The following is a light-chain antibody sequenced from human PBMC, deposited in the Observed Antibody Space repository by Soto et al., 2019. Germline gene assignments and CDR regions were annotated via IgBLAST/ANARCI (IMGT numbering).Light chain of an antibody. CDR2: GAS. V-gene: IGKV3-15*01. J-gene: IGKJ4*01. Sequence: EIVMTQSPATLSVSPGERATLSCRASQSVSSNLAWYQQKPGQAPRLLIYGASTRATGIPARFSGSGSGTEVTLTISSLQSADLAVYYCQQYNSWPPLTFGGGTKVEIK. CDR1: QSVSSN. CDR3: QQYNSWPPLT.